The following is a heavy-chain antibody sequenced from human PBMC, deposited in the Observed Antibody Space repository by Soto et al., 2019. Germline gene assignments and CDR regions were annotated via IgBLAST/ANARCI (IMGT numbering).Heavy chain of an antibody. CDR1: GGTFSSYT. Sequence: ASVKVSCKASGGTFSSYTISWVRQAPGQGLEWMGRIIPILGIANYAQKFQGRVTITADKSTSTAYMELSSLRSEDTAVYYCARGVGKGGYYYYMDVWGKGTTVTVSS. D-gene: IGHD7-27*01. CDR3: ARGVGKGGYYYYMDV. CDR2: IIPILGIA. V-gene: IGHV1-69*02. J-gene: IGHJ6*03.